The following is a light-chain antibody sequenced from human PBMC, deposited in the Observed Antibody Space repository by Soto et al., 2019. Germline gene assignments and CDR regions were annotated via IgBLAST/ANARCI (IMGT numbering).Light chain of an antibody. J-gene: IGLJ1*01. Sequence: QSVLSHPASVSGSPGHWITISCTGTSSDVGGHNSVSWYRQDPGKAPKLMIYDVSNRPSGVSDRFSGSKSGNTASLTISGLQIEDEADYYCSSFTSSANYVFGTGTKVTXL. V-gene: IGLV2-14*01. CDR3: SSFTSSANYV. CDR1: SSDVGGHNS. CDR2: DVS.